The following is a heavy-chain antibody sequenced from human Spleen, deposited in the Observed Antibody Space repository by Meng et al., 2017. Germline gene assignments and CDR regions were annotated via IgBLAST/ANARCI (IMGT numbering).Heavy chain of an antibody. J-gene: IGHJ3*02. V-gene: IGHV3-7*01. CDR2: IKQDGSEK. Sequence: GESLKISCAASGFTFSSYWMSWVRQAPGKGLEWVANIKQDGSEKYYVDSVKGRFTISRDNAKNSLYLQMNSLRAEDTAVYYCASNDAFDIWGQGTMVTVSS. CDR3: ASNDAFDI. CDR1: GFTFSSYW.